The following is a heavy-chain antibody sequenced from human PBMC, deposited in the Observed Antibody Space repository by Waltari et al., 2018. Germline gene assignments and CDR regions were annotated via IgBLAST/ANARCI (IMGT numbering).Heavy chain of an antibody. V-gene: IGHV1-8*01. CDR3: ARRRGSYLANWFDT. CDR2: MSPNSGKS. Sequence: QVQLVQSGAEVKRPGASVKVCCKASGYTFSTSAISGVRQAPGPGLEWMGWMSPNSGKSGYAQRFQSRVTLTRNSSISTAYMELSSLRSDDTAVYYCARRRGSYLANWFDTWGQGTLVTVSS. D-gene: IGHD1-26*01. CDR1: GYTFSTSA. J-gene: IGHJ5*02.